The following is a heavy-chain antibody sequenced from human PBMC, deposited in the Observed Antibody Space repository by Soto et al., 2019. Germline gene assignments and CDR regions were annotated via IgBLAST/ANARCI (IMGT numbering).Heavy chain of an antibody. CDR2: IFNSDT. Sequence: GGSLRLSCAASGFTFSNFAMSWVRQAPGKGPEWVSSIFNSDTHYADSVEGRFTISRDNSKSTLYLQLSSLSAGDTAVYYCAKDRLYGNSVWDAYDVWGQGTMVTVSS. CDR1: GFTFSNFA. CDR3: AKDRLYGNSVWDAYDV. V-gene: IGHV3-23*01. J-gene: IGHJ3*01. D-gene: IGHD4-17*01.